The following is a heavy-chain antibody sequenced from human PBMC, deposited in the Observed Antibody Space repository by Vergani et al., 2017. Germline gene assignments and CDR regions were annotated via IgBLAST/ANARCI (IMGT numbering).Heavy chain of an antibody. V-gene: IGHV1-69*01. CDR1: GGTFSSYA. CDR2: IIPIFGTA. CDR3: ARRYCSSSSCTHGGFDY. J-gene: IGHJ4*02. Sequence: QVQLVQSGAEVKKPGSSVKVSCKASGGTFSSYAISWVRQAPGQGLEWMGGIIPIFGTANYAQKFQGRVTITADESTSTAYMELSSLRSEATAVYYCARRYCSSSSCTHGGFDYWGQGTLVTVSS. D-gene: IGHD2-2*01.